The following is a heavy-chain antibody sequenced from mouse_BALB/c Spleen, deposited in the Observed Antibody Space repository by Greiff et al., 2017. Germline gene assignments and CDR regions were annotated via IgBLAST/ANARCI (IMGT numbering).Heavy chain of an antibody. D-gene: IGHD2-14*01. CDR3: TRGGNYRYDVGEHFDD. CDR2: INPSNGGT. CDR1: GYTFTSYY. J-gene: IGHJ2*01. V-gene: IGHV1S81*02. Sequence: VQLQQSGAELVKPGASVKLSCKASGYTFTSYYMYWVKQRPGQGLEWIGEINPSNGGTNFNEKFKSKATLTVDKSSSTAYMQLSSLTSEDSAVYYCTRGGNYRYDVGEHFDDWGQGTTLTVSS.